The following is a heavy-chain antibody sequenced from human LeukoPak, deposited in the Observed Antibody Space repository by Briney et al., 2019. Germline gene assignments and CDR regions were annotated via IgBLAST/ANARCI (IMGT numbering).Heavy chain of an antibody. D-gene: IGHD2/OR15-2a*01. Sequence: PMASVKVSCKASGYTFTSYGLTWVRQAPGQGLEWMGWISAYNGNTNYAQNLQGRVTLTTDTSTSTAYMELRSLRSDDTAVYYCAREAEYYFDYWGQGTLVTVSS. CDR1: GYTFTSYG. V-gene: IGHV1-18*01. CDR3: AREAEYYFDY. CDR2: ISAYNGNT. J-gene: IGHJ4*02.